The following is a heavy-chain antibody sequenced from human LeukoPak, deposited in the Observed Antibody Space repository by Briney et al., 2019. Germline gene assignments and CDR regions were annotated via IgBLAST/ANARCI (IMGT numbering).Heavy chain of an antibody. CDR1: GFTVSSNY. CDR3: ARLSDSSIYGAFDI. J-gene: IGHJ3*02. Sequence: GGSLRLSCAASGFTVSSNYMGWVRQAPGKGLEWVSVLYSGGSTYYPDSVKGRCTISRDNSQNTLNLQMGSLRPEDTAVYYCARLSDSSIYGAFDIWGHGTMVTVSS. CDR2: LYSGGST. D-gene: IGHD3-22*01. V-gene: IGHV3-66*02.